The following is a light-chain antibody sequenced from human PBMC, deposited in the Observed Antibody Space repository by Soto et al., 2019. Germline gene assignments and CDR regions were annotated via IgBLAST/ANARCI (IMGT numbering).Light chain of an antibody. CDR1: TSNIGANT. CDR2: SND. Sequence: QTVVTQPPSASGTPGQRVTISCSGDTSNIGANTVNWYQHFPGTAPKVLISSNDQRPSGVPDRFSGSKSGTSASLAISGLQSEDEADYYCAAWDDTLNAWVFGGGTKLTVL. J-gene: IGLJ3*02. V-gene: IGLV1-44*01. CDR3: AAWDDTLNAWV.